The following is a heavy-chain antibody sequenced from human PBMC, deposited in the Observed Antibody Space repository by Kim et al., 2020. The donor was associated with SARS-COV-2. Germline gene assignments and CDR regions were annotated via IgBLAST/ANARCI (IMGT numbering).Heavy chain of an antibody. V-gene: IGHV1-18*01. J-gene: IGHJ4*02. Sequence: ASVKVSCKASGYTFTSYGISWVRQAPGQGLEWMGWISAYNGNTNYAQKLQGRVTMTTDTSTSTAYMELRSLRSDDTAVYYCARVPFDTAMVTPNDYWGQGTLVTVSS. CDR1: GYTFTSYG. D-gene: IGHD5-18*01. CDR2: ISAYNGNT. CDR3: ARVPFDTAMVTPNDY.